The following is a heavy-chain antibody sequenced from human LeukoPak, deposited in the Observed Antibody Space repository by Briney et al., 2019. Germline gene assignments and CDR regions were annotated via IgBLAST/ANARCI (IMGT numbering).Heavy chain of an antibody. CDR1: RGSISGSIRSYY. Sequence: SETLSLTCTVSRGSISGSIRSYYWSWLRQPPGKGLEWIGYISSSGSVNDNPSLRSRVTISADTSKNQFFLNLSSVSAADTAVYYCARIPLGYSGAYYFDYWGQGTLVTVSP. CDR2: ISSSGSV. V-gene: IGHV4-4*09. J-gene: IGHJ4*02. D-gene: IGHD5-12*01. CDR3: ARIPLGYSGAYYFDY.